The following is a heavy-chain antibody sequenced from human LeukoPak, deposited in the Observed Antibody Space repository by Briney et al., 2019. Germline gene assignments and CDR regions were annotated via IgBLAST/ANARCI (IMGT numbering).Heavy chain of an antibody. CDR3: ARASVTTVTTVNWFDP. CDR1: GGSISSYY. V-gene: IGHV4-59*01. CDR2: IYYSGST. J-gene: IGHJ5*02. Sequence: SETLSLTCTVSGGSISSYYWSWIRQPAGKGLEWIGYIYYSGSTNYNPSLKSRVTISVDTSKNQFSLKLSSVTAADTAVYYCARASVTTVTTVNWFDPWGQGTLVTVSS. D-gene: IGHD4-17*01.